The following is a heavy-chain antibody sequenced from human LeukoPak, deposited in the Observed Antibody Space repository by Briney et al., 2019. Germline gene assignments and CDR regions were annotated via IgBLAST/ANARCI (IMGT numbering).Heavy chain of an antibody. D-gene: IGHD3-10*01. J-gene: IGHJ3*02. CDR3: AVYYGSVMGAFDI. Sequence: DPGGSLRLSCAASGFTFSSYAMSWVRQAPGKGLEWVSAISGSGGSTYYADSVKGRFIISRDNSKNTLYLQMNSLRAEDTAVYYCAVYYGSVMGAFDIWGQGTMVTVSS. V-gene: IGHV3-23*01. CDR2: ISGSGGST. CDR1: GFTFSSYA.